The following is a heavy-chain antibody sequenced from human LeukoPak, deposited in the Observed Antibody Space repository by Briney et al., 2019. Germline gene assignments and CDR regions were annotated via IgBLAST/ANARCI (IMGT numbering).Heavy chain of an antibody. J-gene: IGHJ5*02. CDR2: ISSDGNHK. CDR1: GFTFSTYA. V-gene: IGHV3-30-3*01. Sequence: ERSLRLSRAASGFTFSTYAMHWVRQAPGKGLEWVAAISSDGNHKHFADSVKGRFTISRDNSKNTLFLQMNSLRPEDTAVYYCARDRLAPPGVYWFDPWGQGTLVTVSS. CDR3: ARDRLAPPGVYWFDP. D-gene: IGHD6-13*01.